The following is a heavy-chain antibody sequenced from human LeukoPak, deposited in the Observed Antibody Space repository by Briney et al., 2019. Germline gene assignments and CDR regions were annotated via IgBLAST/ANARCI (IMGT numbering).Heavy chain of an antibody. CDR1: GFTFSSYE. CDR3: ASWPYSSSWYGHVY. Sequence: GGSLRLSCAASGFTFSSYEMNWVRQAPGKGLEWVSYISSSGSTIYYADSVKGRFTISRDNAKNSLYLQMNSLRAEDTAVYYCASWPYSSSWYGHVYWGQGTLVPVSS. V-gene: IGHV3-48*03. CDR2: ISSSGSTI. J-gene: IGHJ4*02. D-gene: IGHD6-13*01.